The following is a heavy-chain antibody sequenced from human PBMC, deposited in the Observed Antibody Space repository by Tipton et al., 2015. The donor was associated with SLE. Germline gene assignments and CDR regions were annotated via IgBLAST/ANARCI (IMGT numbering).Heavy chain of an antibody. D-gene: IGHD3-3*01. CDR3: AKRFWSGFIDY. CDR2: ISSSGSTI. CDR1: GFTLRNYA. V-gene: IGHV3-48*03. J-gene: IGHJ4*02. Sequence: SLRLSCAASGFTLRNYAMNWVRQAPGKGLEWVSYISSSGSTIYYADSVKGRFTISRDNAKNSLYLQMNSLRAEDTAVYYCAKRFWSGFIDYWGQGTLVTISS.